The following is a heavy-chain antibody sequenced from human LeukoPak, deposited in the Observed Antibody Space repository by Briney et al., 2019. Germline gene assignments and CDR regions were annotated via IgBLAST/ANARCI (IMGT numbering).Heavy chain of an antibody. D-gene: IGHD6-6*01. J-gene: IGHJ4*02. CDR1: GFTFSNYA. Sequence: GGSLRLSCAASGFTFSNYAMSWVRQAPGKGLEWVSSIYFSGGNSYSADSVKGRFTISRDNSRNTLYLQMNSLRAEDTAVYYCVKDQGEAIVPRRFDYWGQGTLVTVSS. CDR2: IYFSGGNS. V-gene: IGHV3-23*01. CDR3: VKDQGEAIVPRRFDY.